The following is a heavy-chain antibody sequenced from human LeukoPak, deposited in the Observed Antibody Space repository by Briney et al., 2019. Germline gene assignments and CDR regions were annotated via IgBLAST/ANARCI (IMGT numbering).Heavy chain of an antibody. CDR3: ARDLRLIRGGRFDP. D-gene: IGHD3-16*01. CDR1: GSSFNNYY. V-gene: IGHV4-34*12. Sequence: SETLSHTCAVSGSSFNNYYWNWIREPPGKGLEWIGEIMHTGGTNYNPSLKSRVTISLDTSKNQFSLELTSVTAADTAIYYCARDLRLIRGGRFDPWGQGTLVTVSS. CDR2: IMHTGGT. J-gene: IGHJ5*02.